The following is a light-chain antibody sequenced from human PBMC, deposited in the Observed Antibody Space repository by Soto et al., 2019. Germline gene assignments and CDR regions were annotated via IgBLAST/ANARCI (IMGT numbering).Light chain of an antibody. CDR2: LGS. Sequence: DIAMTQSPLSIPVTTGEPASISCRSSQSLLHSNGYNYLDWYLQKPGQPPQILIYLGSNRDSGVPDRFSGSGSGTDFTLKISRVEAEDVAVYYCMQALQTPLTFGGGTKVDIK. CDR3: MQALQTPLT. J-gene: IGKJ4*01. CDR1: QSLLHSNGYNY. V-gene: IGKV2-28*01.